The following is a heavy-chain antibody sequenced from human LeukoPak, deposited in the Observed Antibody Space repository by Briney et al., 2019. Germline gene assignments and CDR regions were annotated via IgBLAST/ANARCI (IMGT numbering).Heavy chain of an antibody. J-gene: IGHJ4*02. CDR1: GGSIGDSYW. V-gene: IGHV4-4*02. CDR2: IYHDGST. D-gene: IGHD3-10*01. Sequence: TSETLSLTCTVSGGSIGDSYWWTWVRQPPGKGLEWIGEIYHDGSTNYNPSLKGRVTISLDKSKNQFSLKLNSMTAADTAVYYCARDPPRSGLNLDYWGQGTLVTVSS. CDR3: ARDPPRSGLNLDY.